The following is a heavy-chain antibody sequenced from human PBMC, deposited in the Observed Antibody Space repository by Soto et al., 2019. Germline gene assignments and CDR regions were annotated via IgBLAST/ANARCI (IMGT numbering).Heavy chain of an antibody. CDR3: ARVATSTVVTPFDY. CDR1: GGPISSGDYY. D-gene: IGHD2-21*02. J-gene: IGHJ4*02. CDR2: IYYSGST. V-gene: IGHV4-30-4*01. Sequence: SETLSLTCTVSGGPISSGDYYWSWIRQPPGKGLEWIGYIYYSGSTYYNPSLKSRVTISVDTSKNQFSLKLSSVTAADTAVYYCARVATSTVVTPFDYWGQGTLVTVSS.